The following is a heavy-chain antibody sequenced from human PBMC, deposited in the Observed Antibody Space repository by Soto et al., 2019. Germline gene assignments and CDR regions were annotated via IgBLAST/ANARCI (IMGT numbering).Heavy chain of an antibody. J-gene: IGHJ5*02. CDR1: GYTFTSYY. V-gene: IGHV1-46*03. D-gene: IGHD5-18*01. CDR3: AKVYPSDTLYGYVGNNWFDP. Sequence: QVQLVQSGAEVKKPGASVKVSCKASGYTFTSYYMHWVRQAPGQGLEWMGIINPSGGSTSYARKCLGRVTMTRDTPTSTVYMELSSLRSEDTALYYGAKVYPSDTLYGYVGNNWFDPWGQGTLVTVSS. CDR2: INPSGGST.